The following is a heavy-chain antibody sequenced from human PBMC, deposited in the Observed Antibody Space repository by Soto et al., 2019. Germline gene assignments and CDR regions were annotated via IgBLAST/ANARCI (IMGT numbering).Heavy chain of an antibody. CDR3: ASSSGNNYGVGTNYYFDY. CDR1: GSTFSTYS. V-gene: IGHV1-69*06. D-gene: IGHD1-26*01. CDR2: IIPLFGTA. Sequence: SVKVSCKTSGSTFSTYSIDWVRQAPGEGLEWMGGIIPLFGTANYAQKFQDRVTITADKSTNTAFMELSSLKSEDTAMYYCASSSGNNYGVGTNYYFDYWGQGTLVTVSS. J-gene: IGHJ4*02.